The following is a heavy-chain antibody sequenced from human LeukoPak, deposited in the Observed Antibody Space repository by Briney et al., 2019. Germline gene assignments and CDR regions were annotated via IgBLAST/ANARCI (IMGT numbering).Heavy chain of an antibody. J-gene: IGHJ4*02. CDR2: ISGSSSYI. CDR3: AGDLSGSYPY. V-gene: IGHV3-21*01. CDR1: GLTFSTYS. Sequence: PRGSLRLSCAASGLTFSTYSMNWVRQAPGKGLEWVSFISGSSSYIYYADSVKGRFTISRDNAKNSLYLQMNSLRAEDTAVYYCAGDLSGSYPYWGQGTLVTVSS. D-gene: IGHD1-26*01.